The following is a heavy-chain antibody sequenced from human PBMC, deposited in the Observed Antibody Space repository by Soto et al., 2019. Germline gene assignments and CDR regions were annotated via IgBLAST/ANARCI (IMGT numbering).Heavy chain of an antibody. D-gene: IGHD2-21*02. CDR3: SRDLWGHSGVDCDPLAV. V-gene: IGHV4-59*01. J-gene: IGHJ6*02. Sequence: SETLSLTCTVSGASISRYYWSWVRQSPGKGLEWIGYLYNTGSTIYNPSLKSRVTISVDTSKNQFSLKMNSVTAADTAVYYCSRDLWGHSGVDCDPLAVWGQATTVT. CDR1: GASISRYY. CDR2: LYNTGST.